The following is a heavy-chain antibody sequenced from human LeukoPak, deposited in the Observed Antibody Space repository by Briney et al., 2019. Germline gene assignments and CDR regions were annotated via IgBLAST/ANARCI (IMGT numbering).Heavy chain of an antibody. D-gene: IGHD4-17*01. Sequence: GGSLRLSCATSGFTFSGYWMHWVRQAPGKGLVWVSRINSDGSSTSYADSVKGRFTISRDNAKNTLYLQMNSLRAEDAAVYYCAREEITVTDAFDMWGHGTRVTVSS. CDR3: AREEITVTDAFDM. CDR1: GFTFSGYW. CDR2: INSDGSST. J-gene: IGHJ3*02. V-gene: IGHV3-74*01.